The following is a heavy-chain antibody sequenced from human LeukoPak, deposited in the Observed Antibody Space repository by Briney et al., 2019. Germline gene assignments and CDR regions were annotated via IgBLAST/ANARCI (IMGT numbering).Heavy chain of an antibody. CDR1: GGSISSSSYF. J-gene: IGHJ3*02. Sequence: SETLSLTCTVSGGSISSSSYFWGWIRQPPGKGLEWIGSIYYSGSTYYNPSLKSRVTISLDTSKNQFSLKLNSVTAADTTVYYCARSTGGVPGGKDAFDIWGQGTMVTVSS. V-gene: IGHV4-39*01. CDR3: ARSTGGVPGGKDAFDI. D-gene: IGHD1-14*01. CDR2: IYYSGST.